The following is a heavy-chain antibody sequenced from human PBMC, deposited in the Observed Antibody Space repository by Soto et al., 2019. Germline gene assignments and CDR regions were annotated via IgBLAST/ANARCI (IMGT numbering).Heavy chain of an antibody. CDR3: AKQSPYSNSWYGVDY. CDR1: GFTFSSYG. V-gene: IGHV3-23*01. D-gene: IGHD6-13*01. J-gene: IGHJ4*02. Sequence: EVQLLESGGGLVQPGGSLRLSCVASGFTFSSYGMNWVRQAPGKGLEWVSGISGSGDNTHYADAVQGRFTISRDNSKNTLYLQMNSLRAEDTAVYYCAKQSPYSNSWYGVDYWGQGTLVTVSS. CDR2: ISGSGDNT.